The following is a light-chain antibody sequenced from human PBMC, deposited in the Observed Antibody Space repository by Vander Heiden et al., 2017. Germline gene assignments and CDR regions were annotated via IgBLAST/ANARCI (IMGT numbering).Light chain of an antibody. CDR2: DDS. Sequence: YVLTQPPSVALAPGETARITCGGDNIESNSVNWYQQRPGRAPVLVVFDDSDRPSGIPERFSGSNSLNTATLTISRVEGGDEADYYCHVWDSLSDHVVFGGGTKLTVL. CDR3: HVWDSLSDHVV. CDR1: NIESNS. J-gene: IGLJ2*01. V-gene: IGLV3-21*02.